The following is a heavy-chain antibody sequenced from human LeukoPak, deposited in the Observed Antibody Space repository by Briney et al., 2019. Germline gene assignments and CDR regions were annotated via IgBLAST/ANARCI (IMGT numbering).Heavy chain of an antibody. V-gene: IGHV3-66*01. CDR3: ARDQASSSSSPY. Sequence: QPGGSLRLSCAASGMTVSSNYIMWVRQPPGKGLEWVSSIYTGGSTYYADAVKGRFTISRDNSKNTVNLQMNSPRAEDTAVYYCARDQASSSSSPYWGQGTLVTVSS. J-gene: IGHJ4*02. CDR2: IYTGGST. CDR1: GMTVSSNY. D-gene: IGHD2-2*01.